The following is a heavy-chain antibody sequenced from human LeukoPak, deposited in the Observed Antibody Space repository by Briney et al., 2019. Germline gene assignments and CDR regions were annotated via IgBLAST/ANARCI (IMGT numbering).Heavy chain of an antibody. J-gene: IGHJ4*02. Sequence: ASVKVSCKASGGTFSSYAISWVRQAPGQGLEWMGGIIPIFGTANYAQKFQGRVTITAGESTSTAYMELSSLRSEDTAVYYCARSGRKIVVVPAAILDYFDYWGQGTLVTVSS. CDR2: IIPIFGTA. CDR1: GGTFSSYA. D-gene: IGHD2-2*01. CDR3: ARSGRKIVVVPAAILDYFDY. V-gene: IGHV1-69*13.